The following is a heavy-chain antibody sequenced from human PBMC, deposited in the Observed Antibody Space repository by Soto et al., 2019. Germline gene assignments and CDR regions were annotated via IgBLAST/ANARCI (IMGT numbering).Heavy chain of an antibody. CDR1: GFTISDHY. V-gene: IGHV3-72*01. J-gene: IGHJ4*02. Sequence: GGSLRLSCAASGFTISDHYMDWVRQAPGKGLEWVGRIRNKVNSYTTEYAASVKGRFTISRDGSKNSLYLQMNSLKTEDTAVYYCARVKMSGYSGCDWGQGTLVTVSS. CDR2: IRNKVNSYTT. CDR3: ARVKMSGYSGCD. D-gene: IGHD5-12*01.